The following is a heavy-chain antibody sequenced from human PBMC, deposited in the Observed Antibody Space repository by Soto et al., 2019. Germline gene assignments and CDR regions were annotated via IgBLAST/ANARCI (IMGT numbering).Heavy chain of an antibody. D-gene: IGHD2-21*01. Sequence: QVQLVQSGAEVKKPGSSVKVSCKASGGTFSSHVFNWVRQAPGQGLEWMGGIMPIIGTANYAQKFQGRVTITADESTITAYMELSSLRSEDTAVYYCARDLEFRDGNIAHLDYWGQGPLVTVSS. CDR2: IMPIIGTA. V-gene: IGHV1-69*01. J-gene: IGHJ4*02. CDR3: ARDLEFRDGNIAHLDY. CDR1: GGTFSSHV.